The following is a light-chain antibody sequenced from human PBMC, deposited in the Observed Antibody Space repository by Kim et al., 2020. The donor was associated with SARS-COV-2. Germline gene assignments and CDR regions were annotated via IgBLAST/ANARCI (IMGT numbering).Light chain of an antibody. J-gene: IGLJ2*01. Sequence: PGTTARITCGGNNIGSKSVHWYQQKPGQAPVLVIYYDSDRPSGIPERFSGSNSGNTATLTISRVEAGDEADYYCQVWDSSSDHHVVFGGGTKLTVL. CDR1: NIGSKS. CDR3: QVWDSSSDHHVV. CDR2: YDS. V-gene: IGLV3-21*04.